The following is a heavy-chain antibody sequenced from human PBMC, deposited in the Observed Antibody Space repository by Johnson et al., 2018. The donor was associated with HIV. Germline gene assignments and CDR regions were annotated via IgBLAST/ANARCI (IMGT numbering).Heavy chain of an antibody. CDR1: GFTFSNYA. CDR3: ARAFGSAFDI. J-gene: IGHJ3*02. V-gene: IGHV3-30-3*01. CDR2: ISYDGSNK. D-gene: IGHD1-14*01. Sequence: QVQLVESGGGVVRPGGSLRLSCAASGFTFSNYAMTWVRQAPGKGLEWVAVISYDGSNKYYADSVKGRFTISRDKSKNTLYLQMNRLRAEATAVYYCARAFGSAFDIWGQGTMVTVSS.